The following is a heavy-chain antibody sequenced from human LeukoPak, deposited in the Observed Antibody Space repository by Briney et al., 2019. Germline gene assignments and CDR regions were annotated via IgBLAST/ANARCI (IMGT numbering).Heavy chain of an antibody. CDR2: ITGSGGST. CDR1: GLTFSSYT. CDR3: AKGSPQQPNY. V-gene: IGHV3-23*01. Sequence: GGSLRLSCAASGLTFSSYTMSWFRQAPGKGLEWVSAITGSGGSTYYADSVKGRFTISRDNSKNTLYLEMNSLRADDTAVYYCAKGSPQQPNYWGQGTLVTVSS. J-gene: IGHJ4*02. D-gene: IGHD6-13*01.